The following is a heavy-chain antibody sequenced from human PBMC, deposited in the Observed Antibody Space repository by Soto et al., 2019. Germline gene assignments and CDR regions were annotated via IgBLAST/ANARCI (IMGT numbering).Heavy chain of an antibody. CDR1: GFTFSSYA. CDR2: VRGNGDPP. J-gene: IGHJ4*02. Sequence: GGSLRLSCSASGFTFSSYAMHWVRQAQGKGLEYVSGVRGNGDPPFYADSVKGRFTISRDNSKNTLYLQMSSLSADGTAVYYCVKSRGGNNFDFFDWGQGALVTVSS. D-gene: IGHD5-12*01. CDR3: VKSRGGNNFDFFD. V-gene: IGHV3-64D*06.